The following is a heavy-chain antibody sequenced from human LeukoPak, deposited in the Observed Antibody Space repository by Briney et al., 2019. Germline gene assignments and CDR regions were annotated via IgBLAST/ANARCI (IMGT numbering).Heavy chain of an antibody. Sequence: GGSLRLSCAASGFTFSSYEMNWVRQAPGEGLEWVSYISSGGRIKYYADSVKGRFTISRDNAKNSLYLQMNSLRAEDTAVYYCARDEPGIAVDVGVYWGQGTLVTVSS. CDR2: ISSGGRIK. J-gene: IGHJ4*02. CDR1: GFTFSSYE. D-gene: IGHD6-19*01. V-gene: IGHV3-48*03. CDR3: ARDEPGIAVDVGVY.